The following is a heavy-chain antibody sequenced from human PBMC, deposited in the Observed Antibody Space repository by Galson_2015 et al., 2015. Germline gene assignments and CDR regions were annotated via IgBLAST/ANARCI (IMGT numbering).Heavy chain of an antibody. V-gene: IGHV1-8*01. D-gene: IGHD3-9*01. CDR3: ARGPLIYDILTGYGGEAFDI. Sequence: SVKVSCKASGYTFTSYDINWVRQATGQGLEWMGWMNPNSGNTGYAQKFQGRVTMTRNTSISTAYMELSSLRSEDTAVYYCARGPLIYDILTGYGGEAFDIWGQGTMVTVSS. CDR2: MNPNSGNT. J-gene: IGHJ3*02. CDR1: GYTFTSYD.